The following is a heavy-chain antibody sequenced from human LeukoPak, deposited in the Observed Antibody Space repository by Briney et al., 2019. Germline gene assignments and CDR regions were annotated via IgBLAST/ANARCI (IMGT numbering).Heavy chain of an antibody. CDR2: IIPIFGTA. D-gene: IGHD4-17*01. Sequence: SVKVSCKASGGTFSSYAISWVRQAPGQGLEWMGRIIPIFGTANYAQKFQGRVTITADESTSTAYMELSSLRSEDTAVYYCAREPYHGDYVLANRGQGTLVTVSS. CDR3: AREPYHGDYVLAN. J-gene: IGHJ4*02. CDR1: GGTFSSYA. V-gene: IGHV1-69*15.